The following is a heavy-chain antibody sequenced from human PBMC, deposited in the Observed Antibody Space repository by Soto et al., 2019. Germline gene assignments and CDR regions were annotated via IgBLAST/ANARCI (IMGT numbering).Heavy chain of an antibody. D-gene: IGHD3-10*01. V-gene: IGHV3-30*18. J-gene: IGHJ4*02. CDR3: AKDMVHMGMVFDR. CDR2: VSFDGSKK. CDR1: GFTFSTYC. Sequence: QEQLVESGGGVVQPGRSLRLSCVVAGFTFSTYCMHWVRQAPGKGLEWVAVVSFDGSKKYTTDSVKVRFTISRDNSKNTLHLQLNNLRTYDTAVYYCAKDMVHMGMVFDRGGQGTLVNVSS.